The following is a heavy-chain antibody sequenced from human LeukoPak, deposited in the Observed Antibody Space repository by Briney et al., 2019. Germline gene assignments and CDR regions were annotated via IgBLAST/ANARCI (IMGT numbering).Heavy chain of an antibody. CDR3: AKHGSVTTAFYYYMDV. D-gene: IGHD4-11*01. CDR2: ISGSGGST. J-gene: IGHJ6*03. CDR1: GFTLSIYA. Sequence: GGSLRLSCAASGFTLSIYAMSWVRQAPGQGLEWVSVISGSGGSTYYADSVKGRFTISRDNSNNTLYLQMNSLKAEDTAVYYCAKHGSVTTAFYYYMDVWGKGTTVTVSS. V-gene: IGHV3-23*01.